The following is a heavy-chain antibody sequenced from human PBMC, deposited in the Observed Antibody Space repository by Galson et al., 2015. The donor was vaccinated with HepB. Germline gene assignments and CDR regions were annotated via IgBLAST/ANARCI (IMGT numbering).Heavy chain of an antibody. J-gene: IGHJ4*02. Sequence: SVKVSCKASGGTFSNYAISWVRQAPGQGLEWMGGIVPMLGTANYAQKFQGRVTITADESTSTAYMELSSLRSEDTAFYYCARPRYCSGGNCYNNFDYWGQGTLVTVSS. CDR1: GGTFSNYA. CDR3: ARPRYCSGGNCYNNFDY. V-gene: IGHV1-69*13. CDR2: IVPMLGTA. D-gene: IGHD2-15*01.